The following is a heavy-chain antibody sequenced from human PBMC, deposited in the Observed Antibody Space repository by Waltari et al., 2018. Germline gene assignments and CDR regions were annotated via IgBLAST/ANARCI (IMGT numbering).Heavy chain of an antibody. Sequence: QVQLQQWGAGLLKPSETLSLTCDVYGWSFNTYSWAWIRQPPEKGLEGSGEINYSGDANYNPSRRGRVTISVDTSKNRFSLKLNSVTAADTAVYYCAGGTIGSGSYYDGGMDVWGQGTTVTVSS. V-gene: IGHV4-34*01. D-gene: IGHD1-26*01. CDR1: GWSFNTYS. J-gene: IGHJ6*02. CDR3: AGGTIGSGSYYDGGMDV. CDR2: INYSGDA.